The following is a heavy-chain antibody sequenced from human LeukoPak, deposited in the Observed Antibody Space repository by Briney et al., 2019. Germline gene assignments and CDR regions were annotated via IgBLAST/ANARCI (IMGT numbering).Heavy chain of an antibody. V-gene: IGHV1-24*01. CDR2: FDPEDGET. Sequence: GASVKVSCKVSGYTLTELSMHWVRQAPGKGLEWMGGFDPEDGETIYAQKFQGRVTMTEDTSTDTAYVELSSLRSEDTAVYYCATYYYDSSGYYPCWFDPWGQGTLVTVSS. J-gene: IGHJ5*02. CDR3: ATYYYDSSGYYPCWFDP. D-gene: IGHD3-22*01. CDR1: GYTLTELS.